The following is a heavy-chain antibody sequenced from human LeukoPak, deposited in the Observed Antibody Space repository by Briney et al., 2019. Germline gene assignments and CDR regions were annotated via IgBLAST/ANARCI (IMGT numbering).Heavy chain of an antibody. CDR1: GGTFSSYA. V-gene: IGHV1-69*05. J-gene: IGHJ4*02. CDR2: IIPIFGTA. D-gene: IGHD4-11*01. CDR3: ARDRYSNSLGNLGY. Sequence: GSSVKVSCKASGGTFSSYAISWVRQAPGQGLEWMGGIIPIFGTANYAQKFQGRVTITTDESTSTAYMELSSLRSEDTAVYYCARDRYSNSLGNLGYWGQGTLVTVSS.